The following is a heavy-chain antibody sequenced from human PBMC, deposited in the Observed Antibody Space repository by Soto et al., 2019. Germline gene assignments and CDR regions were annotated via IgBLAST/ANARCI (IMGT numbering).Heavy chain of an antibody. CDR2: INPNSGGT. D-gene: IGHD3-22*01. J-gene: IGHJ5*02. CDR3: ARDLSYYDSSGYNWFDP. CDR1: GYTFTGYY. Sequence: ASVKVSCKASGYTFTGYYMHWVRQAPGQGLEWMGWINPNSGGTNYAQKFQGRVTMTRDTSISTAYMELSRLRSDDTAVYYCARDLSYYDSSGYNWFDPWGQGTLVTVSS. V-gene: IGHV1-2*02.